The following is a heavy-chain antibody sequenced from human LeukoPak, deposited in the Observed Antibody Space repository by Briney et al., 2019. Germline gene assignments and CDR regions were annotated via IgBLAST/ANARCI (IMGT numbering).Heavy chain of an antibody. D-gene: IGHD3-22*01. CDR2: IYYTGNT. J-gene: IGHJ3*02. CDR1: GVSISSSNSY. V-gene: IGHV4-39*07. CDR3: ARARHYDNSGYGDDAFDI. Sequence: SETLSLTCTVSGVSISSSNSYWGWIRQPPGKGLEWIASIYYTGNTYYNPSLKSRVTISVGTSKNQFSLKLSSVTAADTAVYYCARARHYDNSGYGDDAFDIWGQGTMVTVSS.